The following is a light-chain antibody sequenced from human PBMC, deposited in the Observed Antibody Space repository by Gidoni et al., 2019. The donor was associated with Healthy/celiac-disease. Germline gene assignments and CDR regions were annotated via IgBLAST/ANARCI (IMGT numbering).Light chain of an antibody. V-gene: IGKV4-1*01. CDR1: QSVLSSSNNKNY. CDR3: QQYYSTPLT. J-gene: IGKJ4*01. Sequence: DIVITHSPYSLAVSLGERATINCKSSQSVLSSSNNKNYLAFYQQKPGQPPKLLIYWAWTRESGVADRFSGSGCGTDFTLTISSLQAEDVAVYYCQQYYSTPLTFGGGTKVEIK. CDR2: WAW.